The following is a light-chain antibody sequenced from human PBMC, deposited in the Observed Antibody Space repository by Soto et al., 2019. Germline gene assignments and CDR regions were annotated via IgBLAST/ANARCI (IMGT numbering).Light chain of an antibody. V-gene: IGKV3-20*01. J-gene: IGKJ4*01. CDR1: QSLRTNS. Sequence: EMVLTQSPGTLSLSLGERATLSCRASQSLRTNSLAWYQQKPGQAPRLLISGVYSRAAGIPDRFSGSGSGTDFTLTISSLGPEDFAVYYCQQCGNWPLTFGGGTKVDIK. CDR3: QQCGNWPLT. CDR2: GVY.